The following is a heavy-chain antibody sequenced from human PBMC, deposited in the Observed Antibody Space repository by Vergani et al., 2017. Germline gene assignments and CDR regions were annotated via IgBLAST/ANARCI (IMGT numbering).Heavy chain of an antibody. CDR3: ARTPAGDGGRAIDY. Sequence: QVQLQESGPGLVKPSETLSLTCAVSGYSISSGYYWGWIRQPPGKGLEWIGSIYHSGSTYYNPSLKSGGTISVETSKNQFSLKVSSVTAADTAVYYCARTPAGDGGRAIDYWGQGTLVTVSS. CDR1: GYSISSGYY. D-gene: IGHD4-23*01. V-gene: IGHV4-38-2*01. J-gene: IGHJ4*02. CDR2: IYHSGST.